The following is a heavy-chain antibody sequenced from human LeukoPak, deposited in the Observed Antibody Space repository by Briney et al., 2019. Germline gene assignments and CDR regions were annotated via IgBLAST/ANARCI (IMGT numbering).Heavy chain of an antibody. D-gene: IGHD3-16*01. CDR1: GFTFSSYS. V-gene: IGHV3-23*01. CDR2: ISGSGGST. J-gene: IGHJ4*02. Sequence: GGSLRLSCAASGFTFSSYSMSWVRQAPWKGPEWVSAISGSGGSTYYADSVKGRFTISRDNSKNTLYLQMNSLRAEDTAVYYCAKTVWGGDYWGQGTLVTVSS. CDR3: AKTVWGGDY.